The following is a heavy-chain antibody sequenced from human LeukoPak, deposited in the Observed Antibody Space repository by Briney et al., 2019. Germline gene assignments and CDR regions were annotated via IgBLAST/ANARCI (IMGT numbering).Heavy chain of an antibody. CDR1: GFTFGDYA. D-gene: IGHD6-13*01. CDR3: TSLYSSSWHGGSDY. CDR2: IRSKAYGGTT. V-gene: IGHV3-49*03. J-gene: IGHJ4*02. Sequence: GGSLRLSCTASGFTFGDYAMSWFRQAPGKGLEWVGFIRSKAYGGTTEYAASVKGRFTISRDDSKSIAYLQMNSLKTEDTAVYYCTSLYSSSWHGGSDYWGQGTLVTVSS.